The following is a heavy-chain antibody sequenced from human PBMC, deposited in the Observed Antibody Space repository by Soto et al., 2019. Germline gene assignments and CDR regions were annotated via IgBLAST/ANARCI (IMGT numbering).Heavy chain of an antibody. CDR1: GFTFSSYA. D-gene: IGHD6-13*01. V-gene: IGHV3-23*01. J-gene: IGHJ4*02. CDR3: AKMGPGIRLIAAAGIDY. Sequence: GGSLRLSCAASGFTFSSYAMSWVRQAPGKGLEWVSAISGSGGSTYYADSVKGRFTISRDNSKNTLYLQMNSPRAEDTAVYYCAKMGPGIRLIAAAGIDYWGQGTLVTVSS. CDR2: ISGSGGST.